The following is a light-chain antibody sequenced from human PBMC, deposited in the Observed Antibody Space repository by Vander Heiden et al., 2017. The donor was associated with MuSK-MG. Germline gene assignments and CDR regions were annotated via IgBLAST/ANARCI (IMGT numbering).Light chain of an antibody. CDR1: QSVDSN. V-gene: IGKV3-15*01. CDR3: QQNNNWPPYT. CDR2: GAS. Sequence: EIVMTQSPATLSVSPGERATLSCRASQSVDSNLAWYQQKPGQAPRLLIYGASTRATGVPARFSGSGYGTEFTLTISSRQSEDFAVYYCQQNNNWPPYTFGQGTKMDIK. J-gene: IGKJ2*01.